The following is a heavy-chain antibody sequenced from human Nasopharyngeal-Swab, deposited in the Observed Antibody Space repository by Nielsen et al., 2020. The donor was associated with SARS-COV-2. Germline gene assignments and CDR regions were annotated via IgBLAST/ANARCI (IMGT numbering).Heavy chain of an antibody. D-gene: IGHD3-10*01. CDR1: GVSFNTYN. CDR2: IIPVFDTP. Sequence: SVKVSCKASGVSFNTYNFNWVRQAPGQGLEWMGGIIPVFDTPNYAQKFQGSVTITADESTSTAYMELRSLRSEDTATYYCLGGFDLWGRGTLVTVSS. V-gene: IGHV1-69*13. J-gene: IGHJ2*01. CDR3: LGGFDL.